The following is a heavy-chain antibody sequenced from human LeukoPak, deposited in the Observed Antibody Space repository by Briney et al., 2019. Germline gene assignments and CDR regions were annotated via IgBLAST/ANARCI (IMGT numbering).Heavy chain of an antibody. D-gene: IGHD6-19*01. Sequence: ASVKVSCKASGYTLTGYYMHWVRQAPGQGLEWMGWINSNSGGTNYAQKFQGRVTMTRDTSISTAYMELSRLRFDDTAVYYCARDLPLDLTGEAVAGPDYWGQGTLVTVSS. CDR3: ARDLPLDLTGEAVAGPDY. V-gene: IGHV1-2*02. CDR1: GYTLTGYY. CDR2: INSNSGGT. J-gene: IGHJ4*02.